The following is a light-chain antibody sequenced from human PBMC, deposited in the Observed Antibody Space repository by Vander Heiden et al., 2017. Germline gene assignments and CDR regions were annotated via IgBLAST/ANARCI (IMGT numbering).Light chain of an antibody. V-gene: IGLV3-21*02. CDR1: NIGRET. CDR2: DDD. J-gene: IGLJ2*01. Sequence: SYMLTQPPSVSVAPGQTARISCGGNNIGRETVHGYQQKPGQAPVMVVYDDDDRPSGIPERFSGSNSGNTATLSISRVEAGDEADYYCQVWHSSDDQGIFGAGTKLTVL. CDR3: QVWHSSDDQGI.